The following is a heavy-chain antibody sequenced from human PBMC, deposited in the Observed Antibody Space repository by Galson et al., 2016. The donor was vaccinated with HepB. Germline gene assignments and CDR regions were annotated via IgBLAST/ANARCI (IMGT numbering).Heavy chain of an antibody. Sequence: SETLSLTCAVSGDSISNSHWWSWVRQSPGKGLEWIGEIYHSGTTNYNPSLKSRVILSVAKSKNHSSLILTSVTAADTAVYFCARREWLLLVNGFDFWGQGTLVTVSS. CDR1: GDSISNSHW. D-gene: IGHD3-22*01. CDR3: ARREWLLLVNGFDF. CDR2: IYHSGTT. J-gene: IGHJ3*01. V-gene: IGHV4-4*02.